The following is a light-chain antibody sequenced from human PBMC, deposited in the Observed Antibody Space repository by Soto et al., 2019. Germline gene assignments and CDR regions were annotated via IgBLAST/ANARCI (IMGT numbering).Light chain of an antibody. Sequence: QSVLTQSPSASASLGASVKLTCTLSSAHSLFAIAWHQQQPDKGPRFLMKLHNDGSHTKGDGIPDRFSGSSSGAERYLPISSLQSEDEADYYCQTWGSGIIFGGGTKLTVL. CDR3: QTWGSGII. V-gene: IGLV4-69*01. J-gene: IGLJ2*01. CDR1: SAHSLFA. CDR2: LHNDGSH.